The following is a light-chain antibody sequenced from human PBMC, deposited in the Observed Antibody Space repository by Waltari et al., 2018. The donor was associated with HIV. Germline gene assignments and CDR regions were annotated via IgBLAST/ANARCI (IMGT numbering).Light chain of an antibody. J-gene: IGLJ3*02. CDR2: SNK. CDR1: SSNIGSNI. Sequence: QSVLTQPPSASGTPGKTVPISCTGSSSNIGSNIVNWYQQHPGAAPILLIYSNKVLPSRFPDRFSGSKSGTSASVSISGLQSEDEADYDCATWDDSLNVPWVFGGGTELTVL. V-gene: IGLV1-44*01. CDR3: ATWDDSLNVPWV.